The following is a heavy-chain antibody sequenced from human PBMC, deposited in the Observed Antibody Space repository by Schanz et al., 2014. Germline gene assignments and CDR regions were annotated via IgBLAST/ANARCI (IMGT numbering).Heavy chain of an antibody. D-gene: IGHD2-2*01. J-gene: IGHJ4*02. CDR3: AKDSTHIDIVLVPTAIDY. V-gene: IGHV3-23*04. CDR2: LSGSGGST. CDR1: GFTFNSYA. Sequence: EGQLAESGGGLVQPGRSLRLSCAASGFTFNSYAMSWVRQAPGKGLEWVSALSGSGGSTYYADSVKGRFTISRDNSKNTLYLHMNTLRSEDTAVYYCAKDSTHIDIVLVPTAIDYWGQGTLVTVSS.